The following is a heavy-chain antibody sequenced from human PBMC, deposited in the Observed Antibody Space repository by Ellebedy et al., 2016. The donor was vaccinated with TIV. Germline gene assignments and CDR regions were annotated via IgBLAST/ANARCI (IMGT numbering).Heavy chain of an antibody. CDR2: ISGSAVST. V-gene: IGHV3-23*01. CDR1: GFTFSSYA. CDR3: ASYVDTAMVFDY. D-gene: IGHD5-18*01. Sequence: PGGSLRLSCAASGFTFSSYAMSWVRQAPGTGLEWVSAISGSAVSTYYADSVKGRFPISIDNSKNTLYLQMNSLRAEDTAVYYCASYVDTAMVFDYWGQGTLVTFSS. J-gene: IGHJ4*02.